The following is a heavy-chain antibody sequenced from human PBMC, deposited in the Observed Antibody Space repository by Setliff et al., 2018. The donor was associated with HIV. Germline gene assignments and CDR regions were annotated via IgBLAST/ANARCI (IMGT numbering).Heavy chain of an antibody. J-gene: IGHJ5*02. CDR3: ARDQGSGYVNWFDP. V-gene: IGHV4-31*03. CDR2: IYHTGTT. Sequence: PSETLSLTCSVSGVSMTSGGYYWSWLRQHPVKGLEWIGKIYHTGTTYYNPSLKSRLTISVDASQNQVSLKLTSVTVADTAIYYCARDQGSGYVNWFDPWGQGTLVTVSS. CDR1: GVSMTSGGYY. D-gene: IGHD5-18*01.